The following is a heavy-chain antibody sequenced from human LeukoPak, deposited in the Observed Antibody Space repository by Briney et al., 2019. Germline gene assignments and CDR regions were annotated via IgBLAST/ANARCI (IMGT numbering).Heavy chain of an antibody. V-gene: IGHV1-2*02. D-gene: IGHD3-22*01. CDR1: GYIFTDYY. CDR2: INPNTGGT. CDR3: ARYFYDSSGSSSDAFDI. J-gene: IGHJ3*02. Sequence: ASARVSCKTFGYIFTDYYMHWVQQAPGQGLEWMGWINPNTGGTNYEQRFQGRVTMTRDTSMSTAYMELSRLRSDDSAVYYCARYFYDSSGSSSDAFDIWGQGTMVTVSS.